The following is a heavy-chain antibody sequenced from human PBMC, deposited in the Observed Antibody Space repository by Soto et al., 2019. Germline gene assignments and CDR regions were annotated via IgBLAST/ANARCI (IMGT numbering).Heavy chain of an antibody. CDR3: ARVGSIAGLDY. J-gene: IGHJ4*02. CDR1: GFTFSSYA. Sequence: GGSLRLSCAASGFTFSSYAMHWVRQAPGKGLEYVSAISSNGGSTYYANSVKGRFTISRDNSKNTLYLQMGSLRAEDMAVYYCARVGSIAGLDYWGQGTLVTVSS. CDR2: ISSNGGST. V-gene: IGHV3-64*01. D-gene: IGHD6-6*01.